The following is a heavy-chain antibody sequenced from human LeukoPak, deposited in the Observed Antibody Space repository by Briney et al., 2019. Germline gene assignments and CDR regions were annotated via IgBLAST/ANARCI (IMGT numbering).Heavy chain of an antibody. Sequence: ASGKVSCKASGYTFTSYDINWVRQATGQGLEWMGWMNPSSGNTGYAQKFQGRVTMTRNTSISTAYMELSSLRSEDTAVYYCARGAAGSSSFDYWGQGTLVTVSS. V-gene: IGHV1-8*01. CDR1: GYTFTSYD. D-gene: IGHD6-6*01. CDR2: MNPSSGNT. J-gene: IGHJ4*02. CDR3: ARGAAGSSSFDY.